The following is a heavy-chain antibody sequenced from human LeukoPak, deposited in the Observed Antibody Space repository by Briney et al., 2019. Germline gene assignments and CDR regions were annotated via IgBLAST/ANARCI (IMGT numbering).Heavy chain of an antibody. CDR3: AKITGSGPY. V-gene: IGHV1-2*06. J-gene: IGHJ4*02. D-gene: IGHD1-20*01. CDR1: GYTFTGYY. Sequence: ASVKVSCKAAGYTFTGYYMFWVRQAPGQGLEWMGRINPSNGGTNYAQKFQGRVTMTRDTSINTAYMELSSLRPDDAAVYYCAKITGSGPYWGQGTLVSVSS. CDR2: INPSNGGT.